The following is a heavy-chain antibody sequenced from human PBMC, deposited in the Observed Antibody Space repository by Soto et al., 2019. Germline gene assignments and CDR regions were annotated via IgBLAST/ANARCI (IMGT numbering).Heavy chain of an antibody. CDR3: ARHSGWYTHDS. CDR2: VSSSGT. D-gene: IGHD6-19*01. J-gene: IGHJ4*02. Sequence: QVQLQESGPGLVKPSETLSLICTVSSGSVSSDYWTWIRQPPGKGLEWIGYVSSSGTNYNSSLKSRVTMSLDTSKNQSSLKLTSGTAADTAVYYCARHSGWYTHDSWGQGTQVNVSS. V-gene: IGHV4-59*02. CDR1: SGSVSSDY.